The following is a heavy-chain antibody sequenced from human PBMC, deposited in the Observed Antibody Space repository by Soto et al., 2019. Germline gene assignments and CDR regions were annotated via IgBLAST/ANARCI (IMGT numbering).Heavy chain of an antibody. CDR3: ARVRCFNGLCHTADYGMDV. V-gene: IGHV1-69*13. D-gene: IGHD2-8*01. J-gene: IGHJ6*02. CDR2: IIPISGTT. CDR1: GDVFRSYG. Sequence: SVKVSCKASGDVFRSYGINWVRQAPGQGLEWMRGIIPISGTTNYAQKFQGRVAITADESTDTVYMELSRLRSEDTAVYFCARVRCFNGLCHTADYGMDVWGQGTTVTVSS.